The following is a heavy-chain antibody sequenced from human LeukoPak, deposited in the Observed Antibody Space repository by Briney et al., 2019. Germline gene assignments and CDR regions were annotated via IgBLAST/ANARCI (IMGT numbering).Heavy chain of an antibody. CDR2: VIPFLNVA. V-gene: IGHV1-69*10. Sequence: KVSCKTSGGTFNSYSLSWLRQAPGQRLEWLGGVIPFLNVANYSQTFQDRVTITSDTSTSVAYMELISLKPDDTAVYYCARGAPKYYFGSESRNYFFDHWGQGTLVTVSS. D-gene: IGHD3-10*01. J-gene: IGHJ4*02. CDR3: ARGAPKYYFGSESRNYFFDH. CDR1: GGTFNSYS.